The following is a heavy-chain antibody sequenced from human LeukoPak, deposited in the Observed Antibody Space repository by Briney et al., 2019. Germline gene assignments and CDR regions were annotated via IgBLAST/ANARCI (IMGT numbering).Heavy chain of an antibody. V-gene: IGHV4-30-2*03. CDR3: ARLAPITMIVVTYFDY. J-gene: IGHJ4*02. CDR1: GGSISSGGYS. Sequence: SETLSLTCAVSGGSISSGGYSWSWIRQPPGKGLEWIGYIYHSGSTYYNPSLKSRVTISVDTSKNQFSLKLSSVTAADTAVYYCARLAPITMIVVTYFDYWGQGTLVTVSS. D-gene: IGHD3-22*01. CDR2: IYHSGST.